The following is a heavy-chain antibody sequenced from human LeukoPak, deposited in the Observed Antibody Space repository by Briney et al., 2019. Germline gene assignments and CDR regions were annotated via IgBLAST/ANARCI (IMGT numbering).Heavy chain of an antibody. CDR3: ANASSSSGPRGFAY. D-gene: IGHD6-6*01. CDR1: GFTFDDYA. V-gene: IGHV3-9*01. J-gene: IGHJ4*02. Sequence: HAGGSLRLSCAASGFTFDDYAMHWVRQAPGKGLEWVSGISWNSGSIGYADSVKGRFTISRDNAKNSLYLQMNSLRAEDTALYYCANASSSSGPRGFAYWGQGPLVTVSS. CDR2: ISWNSGSI.